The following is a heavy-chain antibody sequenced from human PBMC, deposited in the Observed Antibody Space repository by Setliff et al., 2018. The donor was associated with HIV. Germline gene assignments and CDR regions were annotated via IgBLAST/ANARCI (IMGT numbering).Heavy chain of an antibody. CDR3: ATDSSGYYFRAFDI. CDR1: GYSISSGYY. D-gene: IGHD3-22*01. CDR2: IYHSGST. Sequence: SETLSLTCAVSGYSISSGYYWGWIRQPPGKGLEWIGSIYHSGSTYYSPSLKSRVTISVDTSKNQFSLKLSSVTAADTAVYYCATDSSGYYFRAFDIWGQGTMVTVSS. J-gene: IGHJ3*02. V-gene: IGHV4-38-2*01.